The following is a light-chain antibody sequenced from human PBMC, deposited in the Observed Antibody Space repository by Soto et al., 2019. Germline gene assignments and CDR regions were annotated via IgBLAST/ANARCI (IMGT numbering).Light chain of an antibody. CDR3: QQYGSSPLT. V-gene: IGKV3-20*01. J-gene: IGKJ4*01. CDR2: GAS. Sequence: EIVLTQSPGTLSLSPGEGATLSCRASQSVSSTFLAWYQQKPGQAPRLLIYGASSRATGIPDRFSGSGSGTDFTLTISRLEPEDFAVYYCQQYGSSPLTFGGGTKVEIK. CDR1: QSVSSTF.